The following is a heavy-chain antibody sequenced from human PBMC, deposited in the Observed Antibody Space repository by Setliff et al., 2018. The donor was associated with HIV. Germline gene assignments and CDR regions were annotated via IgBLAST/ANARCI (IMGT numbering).Heavy chain of an antibody. CDR3: ARASQGYYYDSSGYSTLDY. Sequence: GGSLRLSCVASGFTISVYNMHWVRQIPGKGLEWVAFIAFDGSNRYYIDLRKGRFTISRDNPKKTVYLQINSLRVEDTAVYYCARASQGYYYDSSGYSTLDYWGQGTQVTVSS. D-gene: IGHD3-22*01. J-gene: IGHJ4*02. V-gene: IGHV3-30*10. CDR2: IAFDGSNR. CDR1: GFTISVYN.